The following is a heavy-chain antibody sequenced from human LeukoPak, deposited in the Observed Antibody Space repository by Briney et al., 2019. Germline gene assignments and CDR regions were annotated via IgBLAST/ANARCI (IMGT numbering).Heavy chain of an antibody. CDR1: GLIFSSYW. Sequence: GGSLRLSCAASGLIFSSYWMHWVRQGPGKGLVWVSRINSDGSSTSYADSVKGRFTISRDNAKNTVYLQMNSLRAEDTAVYYCARDSMGAPDYWGQGTLVTVSS. CDR3: ARDSMGAPDY. CDR2: INSDGSST. V-gene: IGHV3-74*01. D-gene: IGHD1-26*01. J-gene: IGHJ4*02.